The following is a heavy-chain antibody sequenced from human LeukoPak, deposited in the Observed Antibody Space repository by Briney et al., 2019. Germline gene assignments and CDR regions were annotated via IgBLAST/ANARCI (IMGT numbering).Heavy chain of an antibody. Sequence: GGSLRLSCAASGFSFGSSWMYWVRQAPGKGLVWVSRINTDGSSTSYADSVKGRFTISRDNAKNTVYLQMNSLRAEDTAVYYCATGTQLAPGFGDYWGQGTLATVSS. CDR2: INTDGSST. J-gene: IGHJ4*02. CDR1: GFSFGSSW. CDR3: ATGTQLAPGFGDY. D-gene: IGHD1-14*01. V-gene: IGHV3-74*01.